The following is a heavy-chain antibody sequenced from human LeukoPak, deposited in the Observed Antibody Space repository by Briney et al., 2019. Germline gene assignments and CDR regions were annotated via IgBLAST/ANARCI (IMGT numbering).Heavy chain of an antibody. D-gene: IGHD3-3*01. CDR2: IKSKTDGGTT. Sequence: PGGSLRLSCAASGFTFSNAWMSWVRQAPGKGLEWVGRIKSKTDGGTTDSAAPVKGRFTISRDDSKNSLYLQMNSLKTEDTAVYYCTIFGVVIKDYYYYMDVWGKGTTVTVSS. V-gene: IGHV3-15*01. J-gene: IGHJ6*03. CDR3: TIFGVVIKDYYYYMDV. CDR1: GFTFSNAW.